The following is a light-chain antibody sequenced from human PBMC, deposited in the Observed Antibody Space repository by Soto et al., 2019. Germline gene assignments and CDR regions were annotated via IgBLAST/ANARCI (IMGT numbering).Light chain of an antibody. V-gene: IGKV3-20*01. CDR2: GAS. Sequence: EIVLTQSPGTLSLSPGERATLSFRASQSVSSNYLTWYQQKPGQAPRLLIYGASSRATGIPDRFSGSGSGTDFTLTISSLETEDFAVYYCQQYGSSPFTFGPGTNVDIK. J-gene: IGKJ3*01. CDR1: QSVSSNY. CDR3: QQYGSSPFT.